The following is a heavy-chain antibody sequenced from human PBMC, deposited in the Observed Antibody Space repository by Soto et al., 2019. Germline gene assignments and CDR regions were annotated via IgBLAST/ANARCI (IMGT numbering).Heavy chain of an antibody. CDR1: GYTFFKYF. CDR2: VNPSGGST. J-gene: IGHJ1*01. Sequence: ASVKVSCKASGYTFFKYFIHWVRQAPGQGLEWMGVVNPSGGSTNYAQKFQGRITMTRDTSTSTVYMDLSSLTSEDTAVYYCAREENCSDGICYSEYFQRWGQGTLVTVSS. D-gene: IGHD2-15*01. CDR3: AREENCSDGICYSEYFQR. V-gene: IGHV1-46*01.